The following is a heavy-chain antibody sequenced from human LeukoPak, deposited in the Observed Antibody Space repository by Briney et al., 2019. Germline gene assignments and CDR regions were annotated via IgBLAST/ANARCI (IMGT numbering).Heavy chain of an antibody. CDR1: GFTFTSYG. CDR3: VKDYGKYQILERATFDF. Sequence: GSLRLSCVASGFTFTSYGMHWVRQAPGKGWSGWHLRHDGNDKYYAETVKGRFTISRDNSNNTVYLQMNTLRAEDTAMYYCVKDYGKYQILERATFDFWGQGTLISVSS. V-gene: IGHV3-30*02. J-gene: IGHJ4*02. CDR2: RHDGNDK. D-gene: IGHD5-24*01.